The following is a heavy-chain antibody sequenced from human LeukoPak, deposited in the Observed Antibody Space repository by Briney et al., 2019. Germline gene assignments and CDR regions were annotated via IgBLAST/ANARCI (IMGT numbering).Heavy chain of an antibody. CDR1: GYTFTSYG. CDR2: IIPIFGTA. J-gene: IGHJ5*02. CDR3: ARGGITIFGVALNWFDP. D-gene: IGHD3-3*01. V-gene: IGHV1-69*13. Sequence: SVKVSCKASGYTFTSYGISWVRQAPGQGLEWMGGIIPIFGTANYAQKFQGRATITADESTSTAYMELSSLRSEDTAVYYCARGGITIFGVALNWFDPWGQGTLVTVSS.